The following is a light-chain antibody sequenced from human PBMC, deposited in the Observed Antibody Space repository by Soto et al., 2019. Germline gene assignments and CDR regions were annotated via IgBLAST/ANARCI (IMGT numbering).Light chain of an antibody. CDR2: HAS. CDR1: QSVSNSY. CDR3: QQYGDSLLT. J-gene: IGKJ4*01. Sequence: ENVLTQSPGTLSLSLGERATLSCRASQSVSNSYLAWYQQKPGQTPRLLIYHASNRATAVPDRFSGSGSVTDFTLTIGRLEPEDFAVYYCQQYGDSLLTFGGGTKVEIK. V-gene: IGKV3-20*01.